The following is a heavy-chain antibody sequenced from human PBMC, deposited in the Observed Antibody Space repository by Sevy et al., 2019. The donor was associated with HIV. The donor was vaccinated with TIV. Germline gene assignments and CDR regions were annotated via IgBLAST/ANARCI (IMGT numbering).Heavy chain of an antibody. CDR3: ARERGGEVGVDAFDI. CDR2: INPSGGST. J-gene: IGHJ3*02. V-gene: IGHV1-46*01. Sequence: ASVKVSCKASGYTFTSYYMHWVRQAPGQGLEWMGIINPSGGSTSYAQKFQGRVTMTRDTSTSTVYMELGSLRSEDTAVYYCARERGGEVGVDAFDIWGQGTMVTVSS. D-gene: IGHD1-26*01. CDR1: GYTFTSYY.